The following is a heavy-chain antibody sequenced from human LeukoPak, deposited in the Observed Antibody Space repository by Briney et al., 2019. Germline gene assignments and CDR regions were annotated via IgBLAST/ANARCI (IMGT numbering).Heavy chain of an antibody. CDR1: GYTFIDSY. CDR3: VWGYCSSTSCYKATGDAFDI. Sequence: SVKVSCKTSGYTFIDSYIHWVRQAPGQGLEWVAVISYDGSNKYYADSVKGRFTISRDNSKNTLYLQMNSLRAEDTAVYYCVWGYCSSTSCYKATGDAFDIWGQGTMVTVSS. CDR2: ISYDGSNK. V-gene: IGHV3-30*16. J-gene: IGHJ3*02. D-gene: IGHD2-2*02.